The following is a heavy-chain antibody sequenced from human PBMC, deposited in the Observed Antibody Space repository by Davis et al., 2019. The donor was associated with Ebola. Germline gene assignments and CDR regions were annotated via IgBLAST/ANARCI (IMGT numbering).Heavy chain of an antibody. V-gene: IGHV4-59*01. CDR2: IYYSGST. D-gene: IGHD5-24*01. J-gene: IGHJ6*03. CDR1: GGSISSYY. Sequence: PGGSLRLSCTVSGGSISSYYWSWIRQPPGKGLEWIGYIYYSGSTNYNPSLKSRVTISVDTSKNQFSLKLSSVTAADTAVYYCARDRGGHNPNMDVWGKGTTVTVSS. CDR3: ARDRGGHNPNMDV.